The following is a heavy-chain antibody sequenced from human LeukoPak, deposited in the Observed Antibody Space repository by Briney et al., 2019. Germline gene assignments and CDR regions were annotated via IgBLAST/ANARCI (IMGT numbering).Heavy chain of an antibody. J-gene: IGHJ4*02. CDR2: ISSSSSYR. CDR3: ARGTNYYGSR. Sequence: TGGSLRLSCAASGFTFSSYSMNWVRQAPGKGLEWVSSISSSSSYRYYADSVKGRFTISRDDSKNTVYLQMNSLRAEDTAIYYCARGTNYYGSRWGQGTLVTVSS. V-gene: IGHV3-21*01. CDR1: GFTFSSYS. D-gene: IGHD3-10*01.